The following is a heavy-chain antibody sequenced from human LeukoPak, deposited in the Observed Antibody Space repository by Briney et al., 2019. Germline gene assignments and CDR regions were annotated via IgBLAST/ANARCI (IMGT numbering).Heavy chain of an antibody. V-gene: IGHV4-34*01. J-gene: IGHJ4*02. Sequence: SETLSLTCAVYGGSISGYYWSWIRQPPGKGLEWIGEINHSGSTNYNPSLKSRVTISVDTSKNQFSLKLSSVTAADTAVYYCARGSDTAMVTGFDYWGQGTLVTVSS. CDR3: ARGSDTAMVTGFDY. D-gene: IGHD5-18*01. CDR2: INHSGST. CDR1: GGSISGYY.